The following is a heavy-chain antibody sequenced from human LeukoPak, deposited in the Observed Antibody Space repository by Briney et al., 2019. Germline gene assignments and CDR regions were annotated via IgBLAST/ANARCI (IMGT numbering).Heavy chain of an antibody. V-gene: IGHV1-69*05. Sequence: SVKVSCKASGGTFSSYAISWVRQAPGQGLEWMGRIIPIFGTANYAQKFQGRVTITTDESTSTAYMELSSLRSEDTAVYYCAAQPGRYCSGGSCSLDYWGQGTLVTVSS. CDR3: AAQPGRYCSGGSCSLDY. CDR1: GGTFSSYA. J-gene: IGHJ4*02. CDR2: IIPIFGTA. D-gene: IGHD2-15*01.